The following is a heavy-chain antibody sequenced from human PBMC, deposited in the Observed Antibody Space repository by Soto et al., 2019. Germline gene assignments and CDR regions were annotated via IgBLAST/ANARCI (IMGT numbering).Heavy chain of an antibody. Sequence: ASVKGSCNASGYTFTSYYMHWVRQAPGQGLEWMGIINPSGGSTSYAQKFQGRVTMTRDTSTSTVYMELSSLRSEDTAVYYCAGIAVAVNWFDPWGQGTLVTVSS. V-gene: IGHV1-46*01. CDR1: GYTFTSYY. CDR2: INPSGGST. CDR3: AGIAVAVNWFDP. J-gene: IGHJ5*02. D-gene: IGHD6-19*01.